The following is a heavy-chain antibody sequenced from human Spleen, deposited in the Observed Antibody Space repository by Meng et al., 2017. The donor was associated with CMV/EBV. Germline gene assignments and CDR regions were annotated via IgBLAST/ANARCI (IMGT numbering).Heavy chain of an antibody. CDR3: SRLGGESFQN. J-gene: IGHJ1*01. V-gene: IGHV3-23*01. Sequence: GESLKISCTASGFTFNTYAMSWVRQAPGKGLEWVSDISASGVNTYYTDSLKGRFTVSRANSKNTLFLPPCSLRVKDAAVYYCSRLGGESFQNWGQGTPVTVSS. CDR2: ISASGVNT. CDR1: GFTFNTYA. D-gene: IGHD3-10*01.